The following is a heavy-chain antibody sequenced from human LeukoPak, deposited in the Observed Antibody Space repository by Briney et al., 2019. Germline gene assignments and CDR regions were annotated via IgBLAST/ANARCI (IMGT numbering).Heavy chain of an antibody. CDR3: ARDRGSGWYLETYFDY. CDR1: GGSISSGGYY. V-gene: IGHV4-31*03. D-gene: IGHD6-19*01. CDR2: IYYSGST. Sequence: KPSQTLSLTCTVSGGSISSGGYYWSWIRQHPGKGLEWIGYIYYSGSTYYNPSLKSRVTISVDASKNQFSLKLSSVTAADTAVYYCARDRGSGWYLETYFDYWGQGTLVTVSS. J-gene: IGHJ4*02.